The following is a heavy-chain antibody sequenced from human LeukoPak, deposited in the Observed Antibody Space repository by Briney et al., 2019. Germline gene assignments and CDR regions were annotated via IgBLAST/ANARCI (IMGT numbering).Heavy chain of an antibody. CDR2: IIPIFGTA. CDR3: ARDRAMYSSSWSNFDY. D-gene: IGHD6-13*01. J-gene: IGHJ4*02. Sequence: GASVKVSCKASGGTFSSYAISWVLQAPGQGLEWMGGIIPIFGTANYAQKFQGRVTITADESTSTAYMELSSLRSEDTAVYYCARDRAMYSSSWSNFDYWGQGTLVTVSS. V-gene: IGHV1-69*13. CDR1: GGTFSSYA.